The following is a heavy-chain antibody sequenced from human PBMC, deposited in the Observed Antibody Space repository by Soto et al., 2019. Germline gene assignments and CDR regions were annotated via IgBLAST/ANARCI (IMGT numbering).Heavy chain of an antibody. CDR2: IYYSGST. CDR1: GGSISSGGYY. D-gene: IGHD2-15*01. CDR3: ARGGVAATPRI. V-gene: IGHV4-31*03. Sequence: QVQLQESGPGLVKPSQTLSLTCTVSGGSISSGGYYWSWIRQHPGKGLEWIGYIYYSGSTYYNPSLKIRVTILVDTSKNQCSLKLTSVTAADTAVYSCARGGVAATPRIWGQGTLVTVSS. J-gene: IGHJ4*02.